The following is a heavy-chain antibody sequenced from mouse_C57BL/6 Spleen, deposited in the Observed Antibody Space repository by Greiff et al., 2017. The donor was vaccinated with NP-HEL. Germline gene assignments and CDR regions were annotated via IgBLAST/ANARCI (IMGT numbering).Heavy chain of an antibody. CDR1: GYAFSSSW. Sequence: VQLQQSGPELVKPGASVKISCKASGYAFSSSWMNWVKQRPGKGLEWIGRIYPGDGDTNYNGKFKGKATLTADKSSSTAYMQLSSLTSEDSAVYFCARGDGYYGDYFDYWGQGTTLTVSS. J-gene: IGHJ2*01. CDR3: ARGDGYYGDYFDY. V-gene: IGHV1-82*01. D-gene: IGHD2-3*01. CDR2: IYPGDGDT.